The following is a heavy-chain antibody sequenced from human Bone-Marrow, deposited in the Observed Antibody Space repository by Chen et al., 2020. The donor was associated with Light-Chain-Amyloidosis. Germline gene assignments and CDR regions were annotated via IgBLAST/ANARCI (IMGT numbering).Heavy chain of an antibody. CDR1: GYSISSGYY. Sequence: QVQLQESGPGLVKPSETLSLTCAVSGYSISSGYYWGWIRQPPGKGLEWIGSIYHSGSTYYNPSLKSRVTISVDTSKNQFSLKLSSVTAADTAVYYCARRSGYDYYFDYWGQGTLVTVSS. D-gene: IGHD5-12*01. CDR2: IYHSGST. V-gene: IGHV4-38-2*01. J-gene: IGHJ4*02. CDR3: ARRSGYDYYFDY.